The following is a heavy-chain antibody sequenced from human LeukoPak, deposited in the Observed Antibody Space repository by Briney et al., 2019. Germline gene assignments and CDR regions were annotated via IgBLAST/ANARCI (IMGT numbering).Heavy chain of an antibody. CDR1: EFTFSNYA. Sequence: RGGSLRLSCTASEFTFSNYAMSWVRQAPGKGLEWVSAIRSSGGTRDYADSVKGRFTISRDNSKNTLYLQMSSLRAEDTAVYYCAKRFCTSAGCSFFDSWGPGTLVTVSS. J-gene: IGHJ4*02. CDR2: IRSSGGTR. D-gene: IGHD2-2*01. CDR3: AKRFCTSAGCSFFDS. V-gene: IGHV3-23*01.